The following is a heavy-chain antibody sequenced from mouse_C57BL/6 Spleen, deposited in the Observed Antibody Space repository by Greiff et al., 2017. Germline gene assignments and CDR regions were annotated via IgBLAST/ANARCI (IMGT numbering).Heavy chain of an antibody. CDR3: ARGYDGHYGGFDY. CDR2: IDPSDSYT. D-gene: IGHD2-3*01. V-gene: IGHV1-50*01. J-gene: IGHJ2*01. CDR1: GYTFTSYW. Sequence: QVHVKQPGAELVKPGASVKLSCKASGYTFTSYWMQWVKQRPGQGLEWIGEIDPSDSYTNYNQKFKGKATLTVDTSSSTAYMQLSSLTSEDSAVYYCARGYDGHYGGFDYWGQGTTLTVSS.